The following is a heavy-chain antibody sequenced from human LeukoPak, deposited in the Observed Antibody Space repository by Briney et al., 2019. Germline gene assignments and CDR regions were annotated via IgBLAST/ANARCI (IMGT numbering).Heavy chain of an antibody. D-gene: IGHD3-22*01. CDR1: GGSISSSSYY. Sequence: SETLSLTCTVSGGSISSSSYYWGWIRQPPGKVLEWIGSIYYSGSTYYNPSLKSRVTISVDTSKNQFSLKLSSVTAADTAVYYCARLNYYYDSSGYYPSSPFDYWGQGTLVTVSS. V-gene: IGHV4-39*01. CDR2: IYYSGST. J-gene: IGHJ4*02. CDR3: ARLNYYYDSSGYYPSSPFDY.